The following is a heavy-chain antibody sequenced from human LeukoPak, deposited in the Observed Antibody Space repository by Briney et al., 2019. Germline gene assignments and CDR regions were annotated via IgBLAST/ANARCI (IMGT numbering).Heavy chain of an antibody. CDR1: GGTFSSYA. D-gene: IGHD2-2*02. CDR2: IIPIFGTA. CDR3: ARGGDYCSSTSCYNYYYYMDV. Sequence: GASVKVSCKASGGTFSSYAISWVRQAPGQGLEWMGGIIPIFGTANYAQKFQGRVTITADKSTSTAYMELSSLRSEDTAVYYCARGGDYCSSTSCYNYYYYMDVWGKGTTVTISS. J-gene: IGHJ6*03. V-gene: IGHV1-69*06.